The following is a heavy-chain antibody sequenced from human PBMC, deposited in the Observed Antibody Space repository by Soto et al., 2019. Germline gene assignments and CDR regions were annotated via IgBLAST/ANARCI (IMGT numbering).Heavy chain of an antibody. CDR3: AALSSGEY. D-gene: IGHD6-25*01. J-gene: IGHJ4*02. CDR1: GFTFSSYG. Sequence: QVQLVESGGGVVQPGRSLRLSCAASGFTFSSYGMHWVRQAPGKGLEWVAVIWYDGSNKYYADSVKGRFTISRHKSKNTRYLKMISLRAEDTAVYYCAALSSGEYWGQGPLVTVPP. V-gene: IGHV3-33*01. CDR2: IWYDGSNK.